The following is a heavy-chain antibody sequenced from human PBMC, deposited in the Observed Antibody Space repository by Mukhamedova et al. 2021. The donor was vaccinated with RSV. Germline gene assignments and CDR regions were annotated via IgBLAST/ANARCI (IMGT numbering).Heavy chain of an antibody. V-gene: IGHV3-23*01. CDR3: AKMPIYDPQTDAFDI. D-gene: IGHD2/OR15-2a*01. J-gene: IGHJ3*02. Sequence: TISRDNSKNTLYLQMNSLRAEDTAVYYCAKMPIYDPQTDAFDIWGQGTMVTVSS.